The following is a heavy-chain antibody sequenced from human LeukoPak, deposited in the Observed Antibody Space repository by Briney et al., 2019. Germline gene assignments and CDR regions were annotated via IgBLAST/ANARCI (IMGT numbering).Heavy chain of an antibody. CDR3: ARDRGAAVRGVIYFDY. D-gene: IGHD3-10*01. V-gene: IGHV1-69*13. J-gene: IGHJ4*02. Sequence: SVKVSCKASGGTFSSYAISWVRQAPGQGLEWMGGIIPIFGTANYAQKFQGRVTITADESTSTAYMELSSLRSEDTAVYYCARDRGAAVRGVIYFDYWGQGTLVTVSS. CDR2: IIPIFGTA. CDR1: GGTFSSYA.